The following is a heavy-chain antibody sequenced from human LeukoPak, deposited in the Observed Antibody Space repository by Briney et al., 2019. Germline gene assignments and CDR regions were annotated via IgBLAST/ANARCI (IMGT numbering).Heavy chain of an antibody. CDR1: GFTFSSYA. Sequence: GGSLRLSCAASGFTFSSYAMSWVRQAPGKGLEWVSAISGSGGSTYYADSVKGRFTISRDNSKNTLYLQMNSLRAEDTAVYYCAGNYYDSSGYSLDYWGQGTLVTVSS. J-gene: IGHJ4*02. V-gene: IGHV3-23*01. D-gene: IGHD3-22*01. CDR2: ISGSGGST. CDR3: AGNYYDSSGYSLDY.